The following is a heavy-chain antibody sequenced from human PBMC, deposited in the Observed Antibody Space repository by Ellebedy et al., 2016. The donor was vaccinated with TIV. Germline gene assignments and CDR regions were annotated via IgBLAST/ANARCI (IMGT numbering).Heavy chain of an antibody. Sequence: ASVKVSXXASGYTFTSYGISWVRQAPGQGLEWMGWISAYNGNTNYAQKLQGRVTMTTDTSTSTAYMELRSLRSDDTAVYYCARLIFRRDSNGWYADYWGQGTLVTVSS. V-gene: IGHV1-18*01. J-gene: IGHJ4*02. CDR2: ISAYNGNT. CDR1: GYTFTSYG. CDR3: ARLIFRRDSNGWYADY. D-gene: IGHD6-19*01.